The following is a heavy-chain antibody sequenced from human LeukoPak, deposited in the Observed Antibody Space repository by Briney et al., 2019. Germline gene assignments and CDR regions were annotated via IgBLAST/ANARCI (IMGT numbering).Heavy chain of an antibody. CDR1: GFTFSSYA. D-gene: IGHD4-17*01. Sequence: GGSLRLSCAASGFTFSSYAMSWVRQAPGKGLEWVSAISGSGGSTYYADSVKGRFTISRDNSKNTLYLQMNNLRAEDTAVYYCAKDLSSDYGGTNWFDPWGQGTLVTVSS. CDR2: ISGSGGST. CDR3: AKDLSSDYGGTNWFDP. J-gene: IGHJ5*02. V-gene: IGHV3-23*01.